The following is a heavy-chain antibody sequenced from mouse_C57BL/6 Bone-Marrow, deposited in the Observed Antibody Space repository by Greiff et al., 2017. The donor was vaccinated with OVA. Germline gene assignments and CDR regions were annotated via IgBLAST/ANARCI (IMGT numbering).Heavy chain of an antibody. Sequence: VQLQESGPGLVKPSQSLSLTCSVTGYSITSGYYWNWIRQFPGNKLEWMGYISYDGSNNYNPSLKNRISITRDTSKNQFFLKLNSVTTEDTATYYCERDRLRDWGQGTLVTVSA. CDR3: ERDRLRD. CDR2: ISYDGSN. D-gene: IGHD1-3*01. V-gene: IGHV3-6*01. J-gene: IGHJ3*01. CDR1: GYSITSGYY.